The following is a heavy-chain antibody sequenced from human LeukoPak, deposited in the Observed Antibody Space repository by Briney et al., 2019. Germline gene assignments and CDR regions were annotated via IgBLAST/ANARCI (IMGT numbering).Heavy chain of an antibody. V-gene: IGHV4-61*08. CDR3: ARIPWYSSSWYFFDN. J-gene: IGHJ4*02. CDR2: IYNSGSN. CDR1: GGSLSTTGYY. Sequence: SETLSLTCTVSGGSLSTTGYYWGWIRQPPGTGLEWIGYIYNSGSNNYNPSLKSRVTISIDTSKNQFSLKLSSVTAADTAVYYCARIPWYSSSWYFFDNWGQGTLVTVSS. D-gene: IGHD6-13*01.